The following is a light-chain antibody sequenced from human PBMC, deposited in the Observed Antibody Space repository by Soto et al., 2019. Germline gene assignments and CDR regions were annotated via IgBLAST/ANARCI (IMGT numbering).Light chain of an antibody. CDR1: QGISNY. J-gene: IGKJ1*01. CDR3: HKYNGGLRT. Sequence: DIQRTQSPSSLSASLGDRFTITCLASQGISNYLAWYQQKPGKVPQLLIYAASTLQSGVPSRFSGSGSGTDFTLTISSLQPEDVATYYCHKYNGGLRTFGQGTKVDIK. V-gene: IGKV1-27*01. CDR2: AAS.